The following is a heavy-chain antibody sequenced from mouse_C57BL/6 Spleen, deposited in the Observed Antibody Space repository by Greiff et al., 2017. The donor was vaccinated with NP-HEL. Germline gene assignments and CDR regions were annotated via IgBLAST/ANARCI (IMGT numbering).Heavy chain of an antibody. Sequence: EVMLVESGGDLVKPGGSLKLSCAASGFTFSSYGMSWVRQTPDKRLEWVATISSGGSYTYYPDSVKGRFTISRDNAKNTLYLQMSSLKSEDTAMYYCARGAQATPYFDYWGQGTTLTVSS. CDR3: ARGAQATPYFDY. D-gene: IGHD3-2*02. CDR1: GFTFSSYG. J-gene: IGHJ2*01. CDR2: ISSGGSYT. V-gene: IGHV5-6*01.